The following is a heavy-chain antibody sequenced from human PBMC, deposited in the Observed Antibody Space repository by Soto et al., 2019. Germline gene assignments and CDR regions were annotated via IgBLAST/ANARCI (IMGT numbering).Heavy chain of an antibody. CDR1: GDTFTDYY. CDR3: ARGGHVVVVTAALDY. CDR2: VNPSGGHT. Sequence: QVQLMQSGAEVKKPGASVKVSCKASGDTFTDYYIHWVRQAPGQGLEWMGTVNPSGGHTTYAQHLPGRATMTRDTSTLTLYMELTSLTSDDTAIYYCARGGHVVVVTAALDYWGQGTLVTVSS. V-gene: IGHV1-46*01. J-gene: IGHJ4*02. D-gene: IGHD2-21*02.